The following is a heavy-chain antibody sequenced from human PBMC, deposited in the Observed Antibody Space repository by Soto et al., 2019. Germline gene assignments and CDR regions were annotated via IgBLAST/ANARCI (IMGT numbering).Heavy chain of an antibody. Sequence: QVQLRESGPGLVKPSETLSLTCSVSGVSITGSYWSWIRQPPGKTLEWIGYVYHSGTTTYNPSLKSRVSISVDTSKNQFSLRLTSVIAADTAVYYCARDMPYGAGSLAGGDYWGQGILVTVSS. J-gene: IGHJ4*02. V-gene: IGHV4-59*01. CDR1: GVSITGSY. CDR2: VYHSGTT. CDR3: ARDMPYGAGSLAGGDY. D-gene: IGHD1-26*01.